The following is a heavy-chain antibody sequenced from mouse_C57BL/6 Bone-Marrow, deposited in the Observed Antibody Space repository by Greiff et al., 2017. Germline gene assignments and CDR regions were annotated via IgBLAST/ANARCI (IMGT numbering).Heavy chain of an antibody. CDR1: GFTFSDFY. J-gene: IGHJ1*03. V-gene: IGHV7-1*01. Sequence: EVQLVESGGGLVQSGRSLRLSCATSGFTFSDFYMEWVRQAPGKGLEWIAASRNKANDYTTEYSASVKGRFIVSRDTSQSILYLQMNALRAEDTAIYYCARDALGTTDWYFDVWGTGTTVTVSS. CDR3: ARDALGTTDWYFDV. CDR2: SRNKANDYTT. D-gene: IGHD1-1*01.